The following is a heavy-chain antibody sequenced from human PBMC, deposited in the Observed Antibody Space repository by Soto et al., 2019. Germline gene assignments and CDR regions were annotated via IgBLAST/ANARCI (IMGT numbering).Heavy chain of an antibody. CDR3: ASTTVWKNAFEI. D-gene: IGHD3-16*01. J-gene: IGHJ3*02. Sequence: EVQLVESGGGLIQPGGSLRLSCAGSGVTVNTNYMSWVRQSPGKGLEWVSLIESGGSIYYADSVKGRFTISRDSFKNTLSLQTNSLRVEDTAVYYCASTTVWKNAFEIWGQGTLVSVSS. V-gene: IGHV3-53*01. CDR2: IESGGSI. CDR1: GVTVNTNY.